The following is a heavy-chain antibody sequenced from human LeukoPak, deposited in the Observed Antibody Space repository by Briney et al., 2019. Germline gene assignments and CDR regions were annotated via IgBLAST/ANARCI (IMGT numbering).Heavy chain of an antibody. CDR3: ARVSGQQWLVLQGLH. Sequence: ASETLSLTCTVSGYSISSGYYWGWIRQPPGKGLEWIGSIYHSGSTYYNPSLKSRVTISVDTSKNQFSLKLSSVTAADTAVYYCARVSGQQWLVLQGLHWGQGTLVTVSS. V-gene: IGHV4-38-2*02. D-gene: IGHD6-19*01. J-gene: IGHJ1*01. CDR2: IYHSGST. CDR1: GYSISSGYY.